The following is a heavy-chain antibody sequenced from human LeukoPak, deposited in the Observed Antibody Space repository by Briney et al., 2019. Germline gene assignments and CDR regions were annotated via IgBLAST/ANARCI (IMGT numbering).Heavy chain of an antibody. CDR1: GDSISSTSYY. CDR2: IYNSGTT. CDR3: ASRVYGLGSFNY. V-gene: IGHV4-39*01. J-gene: IGHJ4*01. D-gene: IGHD3-10*01. Sequence: SETLSLTCTVSGDSISSTSYYWDWIRQPPGKGLEWIGSIYNSGTTYYNPSLKSRVTISVDTSKNQFSLKVSSVTAADTAVYYCASRVYGLGSFNYWGQGTLVTVSS.